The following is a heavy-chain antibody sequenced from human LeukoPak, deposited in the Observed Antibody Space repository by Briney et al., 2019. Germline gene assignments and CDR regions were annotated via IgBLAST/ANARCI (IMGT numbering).Heavy chain of an antibody. V-gene: IGHV3-30*03. D-gene: IGHD1-26*01. J-gene: IGHJ4*02. CDR1: GLTFSTYD. Sequence: GGSLRLSCAASGLTFSTYDMHWVRQAPGKGLEWVALISHDGSKKYFADSVKGRFTVSRDNSKNTLYLQLNSLGAEDTAMYYCARYSGIIKTFDYWGQGILVTVSS. CDR2: ISHDGSKK. CDR3: ARYSGIIKTFDY.